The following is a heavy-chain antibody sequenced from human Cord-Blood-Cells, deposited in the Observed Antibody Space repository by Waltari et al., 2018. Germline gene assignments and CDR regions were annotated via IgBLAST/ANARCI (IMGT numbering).Heavy chain of an antibody. Sequence: QVQLVESGGGVVQPGRSLRLSCAASGFTFSSYAMHWVRQAPGKGLEGVAVSAKDGSNKEYADSGKGRFTISRDNAKNTLYLQMNSLRAEDTAVYYCARGEYSGSYYYYGMDVWGQGTTVTVSS. V-gene: IGHV3-30-3*01. J-gene: IGHJ6*02. CDR1: GFTFSSYA. CDR2: SAKDGSNK. CDR3: ARGEYSGSYYYYGMDV. D-gene: IGHD1-26*01.